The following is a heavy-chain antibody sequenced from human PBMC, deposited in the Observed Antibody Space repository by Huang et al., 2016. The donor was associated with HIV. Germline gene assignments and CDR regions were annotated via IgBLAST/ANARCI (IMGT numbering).Heavy chain of an antibody. CDR2: IGSSGSII. CDR3: ARDSNWNFRYFDY. D-gene: IGHD1-7*01. J-gene: IGHJ4*02. Sequence: QVQVVESGGGLVKPGGSLRLSCAASGFTFSDYYMNWIRQAPGKGMECVSYIGSSGSIIYSADSGKGRLTISMDNAKNSLYLQMNSLRAEDTAVYYCARDSNWNFRYFDYWGQGTLVTVSS. V-gene: IGHV3-11*01. CDR1: GFTFSDYY.